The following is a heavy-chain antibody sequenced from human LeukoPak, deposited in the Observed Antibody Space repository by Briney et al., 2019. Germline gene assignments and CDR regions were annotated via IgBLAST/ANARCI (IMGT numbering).Heavy chain of an antibody. CDR3: AKGYCSSTSCYAFDY. Sequence: GGSLRLSCAAPGFTFSSYAMSWVRQAPGEGLGWVSAISGSGGSTYYADSVKGRFTISRDNSKNTLYLQMNSLRAEDTAVYYCAKGYCSSTSCYAFDYWGQGTLVTVSS. D-gene: IGHD2-2*01. CDR1: GFTFSSYA. V-gene: IGHV3-23*01. CDR2: ISGSGGST. J-gene: IGHJ4*02.